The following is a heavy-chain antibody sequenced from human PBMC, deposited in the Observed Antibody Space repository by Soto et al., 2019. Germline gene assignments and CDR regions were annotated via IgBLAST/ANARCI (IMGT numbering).Heavy chain of an antibody. CDR2: MQPSSGRT. CDR3: ARGVTAGVDY. V-gene: IGHV1-8*01. Sequence: ASVKVSCRASGYSFTSLDINWVRQTTGQGLEWMGWMQPSSGRTGYAQKFQGRVTMTRDTSINTAYMELSSLTSDDTAFYYCARGVTAGVDYWGQGTLVTVSS. D-gene: IGHD1-26*01. CDR1: GYSFTSLD. J-gene: IGHJ4*02.